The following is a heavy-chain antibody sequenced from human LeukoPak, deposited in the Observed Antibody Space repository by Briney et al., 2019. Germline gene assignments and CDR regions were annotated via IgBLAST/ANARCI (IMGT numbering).Heavy chain of an antibody. CDR3: ARGVRYFDWFDKTDAFDI. CDR1: GGSISSYY. J-gene: IGHJ3*02. CDR2: IYYSGST. V-gene: IGHV4-59*01. Sequence: SETLSLTCTVSGGSISSYYWSWIRQPPGKGLEWIGYIYYSGSTNYNPSLKSRVTISVDTSKNQFSLKLSSVTAADTAVYYCARGVRYFDWFDKTDAFDIWGQGTMVTVSS. D-gene: IGHD3-9*01.